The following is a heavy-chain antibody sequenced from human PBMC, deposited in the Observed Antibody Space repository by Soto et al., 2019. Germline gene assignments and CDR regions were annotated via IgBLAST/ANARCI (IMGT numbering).Heavy chain of an antibody. Sequence: GGSLRLSCAASGFTFSSYAMSWVRQAPGKGLEWVSAISGSGGSTYYADSVKGRFTISRDNSKNTLYLQMNSLRAEDTAVYYCAKSPVDTAMVWWVPGTYYFDYWGQGTLVTVSS. CDR2: ISGSGGST. J-gene: IGHJ4*02. CDR1: GFTFSSYA. V-gene: IGHV3-23*01. CDR3: AKSPVDTAMVWWVPGTYYFDY. D-gene: IGHD5-18*01.